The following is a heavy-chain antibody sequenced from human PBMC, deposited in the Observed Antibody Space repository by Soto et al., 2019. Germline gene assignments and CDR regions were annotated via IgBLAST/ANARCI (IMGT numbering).Heavy chain of an antibody. CDR1: GGSISSYY. V-gene: IGHV4-59*01. CDR3: AREVAAAGLDAFDI. J-gene: IGHJ3*02. Sequence: ASETLSLTCTVSGGSISSYYWSWIRQPPGKGLEWIGYIYYSGSTNYNPSLKSRVTISVDTSKNQFSLKLSSVTAADTAVYYCAREVAAAGLDAFDIWGQGTMVTVSS. CDR2: IYYSGST. D-gene: IGHD6-13*01.